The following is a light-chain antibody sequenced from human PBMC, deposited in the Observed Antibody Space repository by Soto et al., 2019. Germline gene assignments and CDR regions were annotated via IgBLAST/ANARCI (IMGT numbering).Light chain of an antibody. CDR3: CSYAGSYTWV. CDR2: DVT. Sequence: QSVLTQPRSVSGSPRQSVTISCTGSNSDVGAYKFVSWLQHNPGEAPKVMIYDVTQRPSGVPDRFSGTKSGNTASLTISGLQAEDEADYYCCSYAGSYTWVFGSGTKVTVL. V-gene: IGLV2-11*01. J-gene: IGLJ1*01. CDR1: NSDVGAYKF.